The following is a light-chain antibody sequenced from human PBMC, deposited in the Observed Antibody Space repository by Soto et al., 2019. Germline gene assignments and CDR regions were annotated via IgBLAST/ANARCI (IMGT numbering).Light chain of an antibody. J-gene: IGKJ1*01. CDR1: QSISTY. CDR3: QQSFSTLGWT. CDR2: AAS. Sequence: DSQMTQSPSSLSASVGDRVTITCRAGQSISTYLNWYQQKSVKPPKLLISAASSLQSGVPSRFSGSGSGTDYTLTISSLQPEDFATYYCQQSFSTLGWTFGQGTKVDIK. V-gene: IGKV1-39*01.